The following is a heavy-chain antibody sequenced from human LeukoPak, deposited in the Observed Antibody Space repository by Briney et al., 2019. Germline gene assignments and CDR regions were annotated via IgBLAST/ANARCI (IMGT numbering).Heavy chain of an antibody. Sequence: SETLSLTCTVSGGSISRYYWSWIRQPPGKGLEWIGYIYYSGSTSYNPSLKSRVTISVDTSKNQFSLKLSSVTAADTAVYYCASVPYYYDSSGYFWADNYFDYWGQGTLVTVSS. CDR1: GGSISRYY. V-gene: IGHV4-59*13. CDR2: IYYSGST. D-gene: IGHD3-22*01. CDR3: ASVPYYYDSSGYFWADNYFDY. J-gene: IGHJ4*02.